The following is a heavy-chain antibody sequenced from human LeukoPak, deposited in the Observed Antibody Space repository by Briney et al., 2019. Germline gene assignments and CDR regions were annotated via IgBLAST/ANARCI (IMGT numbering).Heavy chain of an antibody. CDR1: GGSFSGYY. CDR2: INHSGST. J-gene: IGHJ3*02. V-gene: IGHV4-34*01. Sequence: SETLSLTCAVYGGSFSGYYWSWIRQPPGKGLEWIGEINHSGSTNYNPSLKSRVTISVDTSKNQFSLKLSSVTAADTAVYYCARHILAYCGGDCPDSYAFDIWGQGTMVTVSS. D-gene: IGHD2-21*02. CDR3: ARHILAYCGGDCPDSYAFDI.